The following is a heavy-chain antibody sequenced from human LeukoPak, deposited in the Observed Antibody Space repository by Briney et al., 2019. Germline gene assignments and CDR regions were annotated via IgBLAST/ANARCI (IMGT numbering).Heavy chain of an antibody. V-gene: IGHV3-30*02. D-gene: IGHD4-17*01. CDR1: GFTFSSYG. CDR3: AKGGSKMTTGYFDY. J-gene: IGHJ4*02. Sequence: GGSLRLSCAASGFTFSSYGTHWVRQAPGKGLEWVAFIRYDGSNKYYADSVKGRFTISRDNSKDTLYLQMNSLRAEDTAVYYCAKGGSKMTTGYFDYWGQGTLVTVSS. CDR2: IRYDGSNK.